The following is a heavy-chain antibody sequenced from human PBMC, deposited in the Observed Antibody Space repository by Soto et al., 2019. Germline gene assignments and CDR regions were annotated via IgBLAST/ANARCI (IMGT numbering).Heavy chain of an antibody. D-gene: IGHD6-6*01. CDR2: TYYRSKWYN. Sequence: SQTLSLTCAISGDSVSINSAAWNLIRQSPSRGLEWLGRTYYRSKWYNDYAVSVKSRITINPDTSKNQFSLQLNSVTPEDTAVYYCARAVIAARTNTYYYYGMDVWGQGTTVTVSS. J-gene: IGHJ6*02. CDR3: ARAVIAARTNTYYYYGMDV. V-gene: IGHV6-1*01. CDR1: GDSVSINSAA.